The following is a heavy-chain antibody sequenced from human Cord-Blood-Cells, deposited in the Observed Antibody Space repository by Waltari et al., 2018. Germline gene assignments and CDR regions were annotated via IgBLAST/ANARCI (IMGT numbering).Heavy chain of an antibody. CDR3: ASEYSSSWYVY. D-gene: IGHD6-13*01. Sequence: QVQLQESGPGLVKPSETLSLTCAVSGYSISSGYYWGWIRQPPGKGLERIGSIYHSWSTCYNPSLKSRVTIAVDTSKNQFSLRLSSVTAADTAVYYCASEYSSSWYVYWGQGTLVTVSS. V-gene: IGHV4-38-2*01. CDR1: GYSISSGYY. J-gene: IGHJ4*02. CDR2: IYHSWST.